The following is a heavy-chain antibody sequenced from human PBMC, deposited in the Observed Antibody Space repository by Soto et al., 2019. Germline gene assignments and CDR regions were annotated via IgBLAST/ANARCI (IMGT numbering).Heavy chain of an antibody. D-gene: IGHD6-19*01. Sequence: EVQLLESGGGLVQPGGSLRLSCAGSEFTFSAYAMSWVRQASGKGLEWVSAISGSGGNTDYADSVKGRFTISRDNSKNTLYLQMNSLRAEDTALYYCVKDVPVAATFGRGTFQNWGQGTLVTVSS. CDR2: ISGSGGNT. V-gene: IGHV3-23*01. CDR1: EFTFSAYA. J-gene: IGHJ1*01. CDR3: VKDVPVAATFGRGTFQN.